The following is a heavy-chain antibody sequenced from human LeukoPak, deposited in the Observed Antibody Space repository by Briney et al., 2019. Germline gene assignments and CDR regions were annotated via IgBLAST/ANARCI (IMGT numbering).Heavy chain of an antibody. D-gene: IGHD3-9*01. CDR1: GGSISSYY. V-gene: IGHV4-59*01. Sequence: SETLSLTCAVSGGSISSYYWSWIRQPPGKGLEWIGYISYSGRTNYNPSLKSRVTTSVDTSKNQFSLRLSSVTAADTAVYYCARGYFDSAFDIWGQGTMVTVSS. CDR2: ISYSGRT. CDR3: ARGYFDSAFDI. J-gene: IGHJ3*02.